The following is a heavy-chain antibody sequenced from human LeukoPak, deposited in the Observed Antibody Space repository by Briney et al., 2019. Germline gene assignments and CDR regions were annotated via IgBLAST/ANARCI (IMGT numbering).Heavy chain of an antibody. J-gene: IGHJ1*01. V-gene: IGHV1-24*01. CDR2: FDPEDGET. CDR3: ATDLGSGGSWRPTPN. D-gene: IGHD2-15*01. Sequence: GASVRVSSTVSGYTLTELSIPWVRQAPGKGLEWMGGFDPEDGETIYAQKFQGRVTMTEDTSTDTAYMELSSLRSEDTAVYYCATDLGSGGSWRPTPNWGQGTLVTVSS. CDR1: GYTLTELS.